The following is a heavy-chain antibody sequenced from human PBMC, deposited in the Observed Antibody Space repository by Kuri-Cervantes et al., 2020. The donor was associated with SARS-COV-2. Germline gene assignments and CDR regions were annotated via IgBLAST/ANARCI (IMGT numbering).Heavy chain of an antibody. V-gene: IGHV4-4*07. J-gene: IGHJ4*02. CDR1: GGSISGFY. D-gene: IGHD3-22*01. Sequence: SETLSLTCTVSGGSISGFYWSWVRQSAGKGPEWIGRIYSTTRSSNYNPSLGGRVTMSVDTSKNQFSLKLRSVTAADTAVYYCARRSGYYPYYFDYWGQGTLVTVSS. CDR2: IYSTTRSS. CDR3: ARRSGYYPYYFDY.